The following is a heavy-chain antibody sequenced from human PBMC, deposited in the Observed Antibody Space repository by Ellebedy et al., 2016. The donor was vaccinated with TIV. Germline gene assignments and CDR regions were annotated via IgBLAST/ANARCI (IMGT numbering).Heavy chain of an antibody. D-gene: IGHD2-15*01. CDR1: GFTFSSYG. CDR3: AREYCSGGSCYIDY. J-gene: IGHJ4*02. CDR2: IWYDGSNK. V-gene: IGHV3-33*01. Sequence: PGGSLRLSCAASGFTFSSYGMHWVRQAPGKGLEWVAVIWYDGSNKYYADSVKGRFTISRDNSKNTLYLQMNSLRAEDTAVYYCAREYCSGGSCYIDYWGQGTLVTVSS.